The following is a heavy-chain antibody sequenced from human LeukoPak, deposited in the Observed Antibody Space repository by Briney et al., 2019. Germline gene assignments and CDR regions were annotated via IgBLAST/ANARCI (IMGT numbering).Heavy chain of an antibody. CDR1: GGSCDDYY. CDR3: SRGRDRSKAGDH. CDR2: IHPHGIF. V-gene: IGHV4-34*01. D-gene: IGHD5-24*01. J-gene: IGHJ4*02. Sequence: SETLSLTCDVSGGSCDDYYCSWIRQPPEKGLEWIGEIHPHGIFYYNSSLMSRVTISIDTSKSQFSLRLTSVTAADTAIYYCSRGRDRSKAGDHWGQGSLVTVSS.